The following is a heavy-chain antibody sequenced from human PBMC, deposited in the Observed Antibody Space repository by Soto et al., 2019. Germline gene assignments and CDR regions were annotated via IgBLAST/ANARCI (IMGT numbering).Heavy chain of an antibody. D-gene: IGHD4-17*01. Sequence: QAQLVQSGAEVKEPGASVKVSCKASGYSFTTSGITWVRQAPGQGLEWMGWISTYNGNTNYAQKLQHRVTLTTDTSTSTAYMELRSLRSTDTAVYYCARRLYGNYDYWGQGTLVTVSS. CDR3: ARRLYGNYDY. V-gene: IGHV1-18*01. CDR2: ISTYNGNT. CDR1: GYSFTTSG. J-gene: IGHJ4*02.